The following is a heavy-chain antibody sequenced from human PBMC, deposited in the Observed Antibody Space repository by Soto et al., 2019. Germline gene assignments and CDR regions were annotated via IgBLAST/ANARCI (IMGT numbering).Heavy chain of an antibody. CDR3: ARVGDGQWLVH. V-gene: IGHV1-69*02. CDR1: GGTFSSYT. J-gene: IGHJ4*02. D-gene: IGHD6-19*01. Sequence: QVQLVQSGAEVKKPGSSVKVSCKASGGTFSSYTISWVRQAPGQGLEWMGRIIPILGIANYAQKFQGRVTITADKSTSTACMELSSLRSEDTAVYYCARVGDGQWLVHWGQGTLVTVSS. CDR2: IIPILGIA.